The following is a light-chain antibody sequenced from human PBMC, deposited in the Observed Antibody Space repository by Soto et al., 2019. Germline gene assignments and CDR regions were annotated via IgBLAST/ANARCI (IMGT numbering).Light chain of an antibody. J-gene: IGKJ1*01. CDR1: QTISRW. CDR2: TAS. Sequence: DIQLTQSPSFLSASVGDTVTITCRASQTISRWLAWYQQKPGKAPRLLIYTASTLESGVPSRFSASGSGTEFTLTISSLHPDDFATYYCQEYNNYWTFGQGTKVAI. V-gene: IGKV1-5*01. CDR3: QEYNNYWT.